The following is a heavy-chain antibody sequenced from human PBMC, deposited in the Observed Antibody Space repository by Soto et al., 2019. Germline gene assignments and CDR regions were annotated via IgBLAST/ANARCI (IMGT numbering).Heavy chain of an antibody. Sequence: GESLKISCKGSGYSFTSYWIGWVRQMPGKGLEWMGIIYPGDSDTRYSPSFQGQVTISADKSISTAYLQWSSLKASDTAMYYCARTSAAGKYYSGMDVWAQGTTVPASS. CDR1: GYSFTSYW. CDR3: ARTSAAGKYYSGMDV. D-gene: IGHD6-13*01. J-gene: IGHJ6*02. V-gene: IGHV5-51*01. CDR2: IYPGDSDT.